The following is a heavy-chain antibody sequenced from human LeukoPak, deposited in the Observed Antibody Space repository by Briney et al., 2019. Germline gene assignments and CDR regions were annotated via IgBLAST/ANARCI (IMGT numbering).Heavy chain of an antibody. J-gene: IGHJ4*02. CDR2: ISSSGGSP. D-gene: IGHD3-22*01. CDR3: ADLGTKYYYDRSTY. Sequence: PGGSLRLSCAASGFSFSSYAMSWVRQAPGKGLEWVSGISSSGGSPYYADSVQGRFTISRDNSKNTLLLQMTGLRAEDTAVYYCADLGTKYYYDRSTYWGQGTLVAVSS. V-gene: IGHV3-23*01. CDR1: GFSFSSYA.